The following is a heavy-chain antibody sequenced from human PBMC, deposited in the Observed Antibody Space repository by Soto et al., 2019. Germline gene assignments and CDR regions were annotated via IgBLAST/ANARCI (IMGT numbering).Heavy chain of an antibody. J-gene: IGHJ6*02. CDR1: GFTFSSYA. D-gene: IGHD2-2*01. CDR3: AKEGAAIDYYYYYYGMDV. CDR2: ISGSGGST. V-gene: IGHV3-23*01. Sequence: GGSLRLSCAASGFTFSSYAMSWVRQAPGKGLEWVSAISGSGGSTYYADSVKGRFTISRDNSKNTLYLQMNSLRAEDTAVYYCAKEGAAIDYYYYYYGMDVWGQGTTVTVSS.